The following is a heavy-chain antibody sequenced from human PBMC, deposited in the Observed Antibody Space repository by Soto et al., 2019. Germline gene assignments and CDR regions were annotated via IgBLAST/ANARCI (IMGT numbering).Heavy chain of an antibody. CDR1: GFTFSSYG. CDR2: ISYDGSNK. J-gene: IGHJ6*02. V-gene: IGHV3-30*18. CDR3: AKGPAIVLVPAAMNYYYGIDV. D-gene: IGHD2-2*01. Sequence: QVQLVESGGGVVQPGRSLRLSCAASGFTFSSYGMHWVRQAPGEGLEWVALISYDGSNKYYADSVKGRFTISRDYSKNRLYLQMNSLRAEDTAVYYCAKGPAIVLVPAAMNYYYGIDVWGQGTTVSVSS.